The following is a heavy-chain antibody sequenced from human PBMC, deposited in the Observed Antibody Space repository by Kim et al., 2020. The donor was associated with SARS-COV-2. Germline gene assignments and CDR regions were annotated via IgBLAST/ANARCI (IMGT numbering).Heavy chain of an antibody. CDR1: GFSFSSYG. J-gene: IGHJ6*02. D-gene: IGHD3-3*01. V-gene: IGHV3-30*18. CDR2: ISYDGNNK. Sequence: GGSLRLSCAASGFSFSSYGMHWVRQAPGKGLEWVAFISYDGNNKVYADSVKGGFTISRDNSESTLYLQMNSLRPEDTAVYFCAKTIFGVVRTPFYYYYGLDVWGQGNTVTVSS. CDR3: AKTIFGVVRTPFYYYYGLDV.